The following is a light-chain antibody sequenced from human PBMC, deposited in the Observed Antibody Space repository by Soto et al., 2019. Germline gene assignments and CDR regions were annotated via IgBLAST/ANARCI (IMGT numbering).Light chain of an antibody. J-gene: IGLJ1*01. CDR2: EVS. Sequence: QSALTQPASVSGSPGQSITISCTAASGDVTDFQYVSWYQQHPGEAPKLIIYEVSHRPSGVSDRFSGSKSGTSASLVISGLQSEDEAEYFCAGWDGSLKGFVFGTGTKLTVL. V-gene: IGLV2-14*01. CDR1: SGDVTDFQY. CDR3: AGWDGSLKGFV.